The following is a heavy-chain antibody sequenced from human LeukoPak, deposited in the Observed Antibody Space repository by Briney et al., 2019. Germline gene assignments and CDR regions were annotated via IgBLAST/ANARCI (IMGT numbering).Heavy chain of an antibody. V-gene: IGHV3-74*01. CDR2: IKTDGRST. CDR1: GFTVNDYW. Sequence: GGSLRLSCAASGFTVNDYWVYWVRQAPGKGLVWVSLIKTDGRSTTYADSVKGRFTISRDNAKNMLYLQMNSLRAEDTAVYYCARASGGADSWGQGTLVTISS. CDR3: ARASGGADS. D-gene: IGHD6-25*01. J-gene: IGHJ4*02.